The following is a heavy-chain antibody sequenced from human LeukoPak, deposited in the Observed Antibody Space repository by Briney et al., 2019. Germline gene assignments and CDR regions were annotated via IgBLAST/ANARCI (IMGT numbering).Heavy chain of an antibody. CDR3: ASCSSWSLLFDY. D-gene: IGHD6-13*01. Sequence: ASVKVSCKASGYTFTGYYMHWVRQAPGQGLQWMGWINPNSGGTNYAQKFQGRVTMTRDTSISTAYMELSSLRSEDTAVYYCASCSSWSLLFDYWGQGTLVTVSS. CDR2: INPNSGGT. CDR1: GYTFTGYY. J-gene: IGHJ4*02. V-gene: IGHV1-2*02.